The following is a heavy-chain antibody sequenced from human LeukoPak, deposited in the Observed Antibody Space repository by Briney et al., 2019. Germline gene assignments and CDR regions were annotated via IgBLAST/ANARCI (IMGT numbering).Heavy chain of an antibody. CDR1: GYSISSGYH. V-gene: IGHV4-38-2*01. J-gene: IGHJ3*02. CDR3: ARHQFPPNAFDI. CDR2: IYHSGST. D-gene: IGHD2-2*01. Sequence: PSETLSLTCAVSGYSISSGYHWGWIRQPPGKGLEWIWSIYHSGSTYYNPSLKSRVTISVDTSKNLFSLKVSSVTAADTAVYYCARHQFPPNAFDIWGQGTMVTVSS.